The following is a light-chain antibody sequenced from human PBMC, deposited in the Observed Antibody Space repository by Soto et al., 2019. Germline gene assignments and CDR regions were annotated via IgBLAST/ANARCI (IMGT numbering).Light chain of an antibody. CDR1: QSVSSY. CDR2: DVS. CDR3: QQRNYWQVT. Sequence: EVVLTQSPVTLSLSPGERSTLSFSASQSVSSYLAWYQQKPGQAPRLLIYDVSNRATGIPARFSGSGSGTDFTLTISSLEPEDFAVYYCQQRNYWQVTFGQGTRLEIK. J-gene: IGKJ5*01. V-gene: IGKV3-11*01.